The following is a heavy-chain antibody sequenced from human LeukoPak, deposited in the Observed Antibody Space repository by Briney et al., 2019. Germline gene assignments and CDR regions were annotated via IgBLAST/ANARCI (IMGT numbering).Heavy chain of an antibody. CDR3: ARTYCSGGSCYPNRFDS. CDR1: GYTFTGYY. D-gene: IGHD2-15*01. V-gene: IGHV1-2*02. Sequence: ASVKVSCKASGYTFTGYYMHWVRQAPGQGLEWMGWINPNSGGTNYAQKFQGRVTMTRDTSISTAYMELSRLRSDDTAVYYCARTYCSGGSCYPNRFDSWGQGTLVTVSS. CDR2: INPNSGGT. J-gene: IGHJ5*01.